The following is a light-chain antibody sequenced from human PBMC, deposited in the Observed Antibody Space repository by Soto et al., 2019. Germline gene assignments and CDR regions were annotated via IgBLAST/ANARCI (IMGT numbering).Light chain of an antibody. CDR1: SSDVGGYNY. Sequence: QSALTQPPSASGSPGQSVTISCTGTSSDVGGYNYVSWYQQHPGKAPKLMIYEVSKRPSGVPDRSSGSKSGNTASLTVSGLQAEDEADYYCSSYAGSNNLVFGGGTQQTDL. J-gene: IGLJ2*01. CDR3: SSYAGSNNLV. V-gene: IGLV2-8*01. CDR2: EVS.